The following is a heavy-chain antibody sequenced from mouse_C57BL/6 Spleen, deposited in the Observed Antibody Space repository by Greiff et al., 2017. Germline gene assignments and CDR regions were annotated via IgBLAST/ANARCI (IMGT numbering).Heavy chain of an antibody. J-gene: IGHJ4*01. CDR1: GYTFTSYW. D-gene: IGHD2-4*01. CDR3: ARRGDYDIDAMDY. V-gene: IGHV1-69*01. CDR2: IDPSDSYT. Sequence: QVQLQQPGAELVMPGASVKLSCKASGYTFTSYWMPWVKQRPGQGLEWIGEIDPSDSYTNYNQKFKGKSTLTVDKSSSTAYMQLSSLTSEDSAVYYCARRGDYDIDAMDYWGQGTSVTVSS.